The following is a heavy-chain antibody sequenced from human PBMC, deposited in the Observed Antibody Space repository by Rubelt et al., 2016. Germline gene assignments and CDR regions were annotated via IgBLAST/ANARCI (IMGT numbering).Heavy chain of an antibody. CDR3: ARKGYGYGMDV. J-gene: IGHJ6*02. D-gene: IGHD3-16*01. CDR1: GYTFTSYA. CDR2: INAGNGNT. Sequence: QVQLVQSGAEVKKPGASVKVSCKASGYTFTSYAMHWVRQAPGQRLEWMGWINAGNGNTKYSQKFKGRGTITRDTSASTGYMELSSLRSEDTAVYYCARKGYGYGMDVWGQGTTVTVSS. V-gene: IGHV1-3*01.